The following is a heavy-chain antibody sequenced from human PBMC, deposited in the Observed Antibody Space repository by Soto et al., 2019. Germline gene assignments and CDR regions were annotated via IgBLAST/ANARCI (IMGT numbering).Heavy chain of an antibody. CDR2: MSHSGGT. J-gene: IGHJ3*02. CDR3: ARVERGTATTVVDAFDI. CDR1: GGSVNSGNYY. Sequence: QVQLQQWGAGLLKPSETLSLTCAVFGGSVNSGNYYWSWIRQPPGKELEWIGEMSHSGGTHFNPSLKSRVTISVDTSKNQFALKMSSVTAADTALYYCARVERGTATTVVDAFDIWGPGTMVTVSS. D-gene: IGHD1-1*01. V-gene: IGHV4-34*01.